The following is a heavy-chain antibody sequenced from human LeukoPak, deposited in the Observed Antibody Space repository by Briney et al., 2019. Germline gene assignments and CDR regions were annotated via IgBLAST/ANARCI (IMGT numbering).Heavy chain of an antibody. CDR1: GFTFSSYG. CDR2: IRYDGSNK. D-gene: IGHD2-21*02. V-gene: IGHV3-30*02. CDR3: AKDPTYYGGDCYDGVAYYFDY. J-gene: IGHJ4*02. Sequence: GGSLRLSCAASGFTFSSYGMHWVRQAPGKGLEWVAFIRYDGSNKYYADSVKGRFTISRDNSNNTLYLQMNSLRAEDTAVYYCAKDPTYYGGDCYDGVAYYFDYWGQGTLVTVSS.